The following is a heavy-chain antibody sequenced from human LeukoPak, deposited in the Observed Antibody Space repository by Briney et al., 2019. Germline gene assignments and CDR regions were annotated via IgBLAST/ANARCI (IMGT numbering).Heavy chain of an antibody. CDR2: ISSSGDTI. CDR1: GFTFSSYG. CDR3: ARASPRYCSGGNCQDFDF. Sequence: PGGSLRLSCAASGFTFSSYGVNWVRQAPGKGLEWLSYISSSGDTIYYADSVKGRFTISRDNAKSLLYLQMNSLRAEDTALYYCARASPRYCSGGNCQDFDFWGQGTLVTVSS. J-gene: IGHJ4*02. D-gene: IGHD2-15*01. V-gene: IGHV3-48*03.